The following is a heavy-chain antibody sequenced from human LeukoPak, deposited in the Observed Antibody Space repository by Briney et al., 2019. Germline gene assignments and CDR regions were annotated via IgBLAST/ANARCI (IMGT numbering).Heavy chain of an antibody. CDR1: GFTFSHYG. CDR3: ARKSDYYDYSPQSL. D-gene: IGHD3-22*01. Sequence: GRSLRLSCAASGFTFSHYGLHWVRQAPGKGLEWVALISHDGSDKYYADSVKGRFLISRDNSKNMLYLEMNSLTIEDTTVYYCARKSDYYDYSPQSLWGQGTLVTVSS. J-gene: IGHJ4*02. V-gene: IGHV3-30*01. CDR2: ISHDGSDK.